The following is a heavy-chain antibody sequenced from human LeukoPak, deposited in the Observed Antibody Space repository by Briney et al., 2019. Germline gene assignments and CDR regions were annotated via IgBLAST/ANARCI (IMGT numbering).Heavy chain of an antibody. D-gene: IGHD1-26*01. CDR2: ISYDGSNK. CDR3: AKGLGVGATRFRAFDI. V-gene: IGHV3-30*04. Sequence: GRSLRLSCAASGFTFSSYAMYWVRPAPGKGLEWVAVISYDGSNKYYADSVKGRFTISRDNSKNTLYLQMNSLRAEDTAVYYCAKGLGVGATRFRAFDIWGQGTMVTVSS. CDR1: GFTFSSYA. J-gene: IGHJ3*02.